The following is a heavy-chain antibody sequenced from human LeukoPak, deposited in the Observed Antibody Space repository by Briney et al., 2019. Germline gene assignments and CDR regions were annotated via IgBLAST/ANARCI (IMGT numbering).Heavy chain of an antibody. CDR3: ARTTWAFDY. J-gene: IGHJ4*02. CDR2: ISSSSIYI. V-gene: IGHV3-21*01. Sequence: PGGSLRLSCAAPGFTFSSYSMNCVRPAPGKGLECVSSISSSSIYIHYEYTVKGPFTISRGNAKNPLNLQMNSLRAEVTAVDYCARTTWAFDYCGQGTLVTVSS. D-gene: IGHD7-27*01. CDR1: GFTFSSYS.